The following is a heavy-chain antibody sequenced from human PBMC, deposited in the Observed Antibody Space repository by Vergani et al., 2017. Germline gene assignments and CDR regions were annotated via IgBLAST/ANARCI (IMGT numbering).Heavy chain of an antibody. J-gene: IGHJ6*03. D-gene: IGHD1-26*01. CDR2: ISGSGATS. CDR3: AKRGVGAGTRYYYMDV. V-gene: IGHV3-23*01. CDR1: GFTFTSYA. Sequence: EVRLLESGGGLVQPGGSLRLSCVGSGFTFTSYAMNWVRQAPGKGLEWVSGISGSGATSYYAESMKGRFAMSRDNSKNTVYVQMNNLKPEDTAVYYCAKRGVGAGTRYYYMDVWGKGTTVTVSS.